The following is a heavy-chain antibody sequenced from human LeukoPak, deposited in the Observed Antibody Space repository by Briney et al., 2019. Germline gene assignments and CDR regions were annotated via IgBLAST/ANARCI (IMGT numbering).Heavy chain of an antibody. D-gene: IGHD5-18*01. CDR3: ARSGIQLTYYYYYMDV. J-gene: IGHJ6*03. CDR2: ISSSSSYI. CDR1: GFTFSSYE. V-gene: IGHV3-21*05. Sequence: GGSLRLSCAASGFTFSSYEMNWVRQAPGKGLEWVSYISSSSSYIYYADSVKGRFTISRDNAKNSLYLQMNSLRAEDTAVYYCARSGIQLTYYYYYMDVWGKGTTVTISS.